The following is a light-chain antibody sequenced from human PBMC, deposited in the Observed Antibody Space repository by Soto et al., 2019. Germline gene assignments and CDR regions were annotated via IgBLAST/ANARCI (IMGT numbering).Light chain of an antibody. V-gene: IGKV3-20*01. Sequence: IVVTQSPGTLSLSPGERATLSCRASQSVSSSYLAWYQQKPGQAPRLLIYGASSRATGIPDRFSGSGSGTDFTLTISRLEPEDFAVYYCQQYGSSPWTFGQGTKVEIK. CDR2: GAS. CDR1: QSVSSSY. CDR3: QQYGSSPWT. J-gene: IGKJ1*01.